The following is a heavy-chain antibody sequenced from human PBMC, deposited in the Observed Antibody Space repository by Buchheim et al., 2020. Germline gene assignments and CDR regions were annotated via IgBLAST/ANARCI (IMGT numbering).Heavy chain of an antibody. CDR1: RFTFSNYQ. CDR2: ISSSGSTM. V-gene: IGHV3-48*03. J-gene: IGHJ4*02. D-gene: IGHD4-17*01. Sequence: EVQLVESGGGLVQPGGSLRLSCAASRFTFSNYQMNWVRQAPGKGLEWASYISSSGSTMYYADSVKGRFTISRDNAKNSLYLQMNNLRVEDTAVYYCARGGFYGDYVDYWGQGTL. CDR3: ARGGFYGDYVDY.